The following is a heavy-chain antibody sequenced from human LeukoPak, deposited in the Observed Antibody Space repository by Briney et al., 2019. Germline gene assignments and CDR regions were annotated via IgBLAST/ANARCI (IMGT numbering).Heavy chain of an antibody. Sequence: PSETLSLTCTVSGGYISSPSYYWGWIRQSPGKGLEWIGSIYYSGTTQDNPSLMSRVTISVDTSKNQFSLKLTSVTAADTSVYYCVRQYYDILTGYSDLFDIWGPGTKVIVSS. V-gene: IGHV4-39*01. CDR2: IYYSGTT. J-gene: IGHJ3*02. D-gene: IGHD3-9*01. CDR3: VRQYYDILTGYSDLFDI. CDR1: GGYISSPSYY.